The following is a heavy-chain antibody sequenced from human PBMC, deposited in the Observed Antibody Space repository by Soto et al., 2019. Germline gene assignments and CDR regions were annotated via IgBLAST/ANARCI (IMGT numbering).Heavy chain of an antibody. CDR2: IIPIFGTA. CDR3: ARDRGRAGTTAKTNYYYYYGMDV. Sequence: GASVKVSCKASGGTFSSYAISWVRQAPGQGLELMGGIIPIFGTANYAQKFQGRVTITADESTSTAYMELSSLRSEDTAVYYCARDRGRAGTTAKTNYYYYYGMDVWGQGTTVTVSS. CDR1: GGTFSSYA. D-gene: IGHD1-7*01. V-gene: IGHV1-69*13. J-gene: IGHJ6*02.